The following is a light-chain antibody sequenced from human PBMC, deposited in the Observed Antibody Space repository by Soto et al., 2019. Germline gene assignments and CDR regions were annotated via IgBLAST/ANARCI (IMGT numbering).Light chain of an antibody. CDR1: RSDVGGYKF. CDR3: SSYAGSDNLV. Sequence: QSALTQPPSASGSPGQSVTISCTGTRSDVGGYKFVSWYQQHPGKAPRLMIYEVSKRPSGVPDRFSGSKSGNTASLTVSGLQVDDEAYYYCSSYAGSDNLVFGGGTKLTVL. CDR2: EVS. J-gene: IGLJ2*01. V-gene: IGLV2-8*01.